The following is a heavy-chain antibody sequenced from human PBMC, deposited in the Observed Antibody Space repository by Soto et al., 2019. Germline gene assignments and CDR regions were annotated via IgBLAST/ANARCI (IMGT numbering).Heavy chain of an antibody. V-gene: IGHV4-39*01. D-gene: IGHD6-6*01. CDR2: IYYSGST. CDR1: GLSISSSSYY. CDR3: AVSPRQLVRQYYFDY. Sequence: PSETLSVTCPVAGLSISSSSYYWGWIHKPPGKGLEWIGSIYYSGSTYYNPSLKSRATISVDTSKNQFSLKLSSVTAADTAVYYCAVSPRQLVRQYYFDYWGQGTLVTVS. J-gene: IGHJ4*02.